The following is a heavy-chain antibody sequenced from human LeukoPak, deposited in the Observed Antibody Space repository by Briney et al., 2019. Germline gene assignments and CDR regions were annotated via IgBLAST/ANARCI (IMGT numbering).Heavy chain of an antibody. Sequence: SETLSHTCAVYGESFSGYYWNWIRQPPGKGLEWIGEINHSGSTNYNPSLQSRVTISVDTSKNQFSLRLSSVTAADTAVYFCARNREPAATIDYWGQGTLVTVSS. V-gene: IGHV4-34*01. CDR1: GESFSGYY. CDR2: INHSGST. D-gene: IGHD2-2*01. CDR3: ARNREPAATIDY. J-gene: IGHJ4*02.